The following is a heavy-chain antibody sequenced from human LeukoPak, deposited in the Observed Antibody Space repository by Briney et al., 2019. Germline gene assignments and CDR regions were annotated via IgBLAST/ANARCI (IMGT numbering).Heavy chain of an antibody. CDR1: GGSISSYY. D-gene: IGHD3-22*01. Sequence: SETLSLTCTVSGGSISSYYWSWIRQPPGKGLEWIGYIYYSGSTNYNPSLKSRVTISVDTSKNQFSLRLSSVTAADTAVYYCASEPDSSGYYGVDYWGQGTLVTVSS. J-gene: IGHJ4*02. CDR3: ASEPDSSGYYGVDY. V-gene: IGHV4-59*08. CDR2: IYYSGST.